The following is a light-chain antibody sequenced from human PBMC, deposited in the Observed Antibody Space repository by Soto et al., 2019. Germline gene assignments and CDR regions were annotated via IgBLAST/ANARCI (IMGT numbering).Light chain of an antibody. CDR3: CSYAGSSTYV. V-gene: IGLV2-23*01. Sequence: QSVLAQPASVSGSPGQPITISCPGTRSDVGSGSYNLVSWYQQRPSKAPKLMIYEGTKRPSGVSNRFSGSKSGNTASLTISGLQAEDEADYYCCSYAGSSTYVFGTGTKVTVL. CDR2: EGT. CDR1: RSDVGSGSYNL. J-gene: IGLJ1*01.